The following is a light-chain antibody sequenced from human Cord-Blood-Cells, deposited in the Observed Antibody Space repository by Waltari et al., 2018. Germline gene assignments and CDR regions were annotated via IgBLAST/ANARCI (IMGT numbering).Light chain of an antibody. CDR1: QRISSY. Sequence: DIQMSQAPSSLSASVGARVTITCRASQRISSYLNWFQQKPGNAPKLLIYAASSLQSGVPSRFSGSGSGTDFTLTISSLQPEDFATYYCQQSYSTSITFGQGTRLEIK. CDR2: AAS. J-gene: IGKJ5*01. V-gene: IGKV1-39*01. CDR3: QQSYSTSIT.